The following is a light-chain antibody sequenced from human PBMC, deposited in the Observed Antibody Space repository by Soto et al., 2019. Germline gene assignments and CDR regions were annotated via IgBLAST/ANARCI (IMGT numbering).Light chain of an antibody. J-gene: IGKJ1*01. CDR3: QHYNDYSRV. Sequence: DIPMTQSPSTLSASIGDRVTITCRASQSVDSWLAWYQQQPGKAPKLLIYKASSLQTGVPSRFSGSGSGTXXXXTXXSLXPDDFATYYCQHYNDYSRVFGQGTKVEIK. CDR1: QSVDSW. V-gene: IGKV1-5*03. CDR2: KAS.